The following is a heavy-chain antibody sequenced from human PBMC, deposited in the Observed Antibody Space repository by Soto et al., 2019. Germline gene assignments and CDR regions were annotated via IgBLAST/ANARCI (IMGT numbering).Heavy chain of an antibody. CDR3: YGSGSGGQLDY. D-gene: IGHD3-10*01. V-gene: IGHV3-30*03. J-gene: IGHJ4*02. CDR1: GVTFSSYG. CDR2: ISYDGSNK. Sequence: QVQLVESGGGVVQPGRSLRLSCAASGVTFSSYGMHWVRQAPGKGLEWVAVISYDGSNKYYADSVKGRFTISRDNSKNTLYLQMNSLRAEDTAVYYCYGSGSGGQLDYWGQGTLVTVSS.